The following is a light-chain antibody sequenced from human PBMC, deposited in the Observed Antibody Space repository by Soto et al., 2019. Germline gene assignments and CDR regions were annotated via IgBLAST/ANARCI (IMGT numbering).Light chain of an antibody. J-gene: IGKJ1*01. V-gene: IGKV1-5*01. CDR1: QSISTG. CDR2: DAS. CDR3: QHYSTVWA. Sequence: DIDMTQSPATLSSSVGDRVTITCRASQSISTGLAWYQQKPGKAPNLLIYDASTLESGVPSRFSGSGSGTEFTLTISSLQPDDFATYYCQHYSTVWAFGQGTKVDIK.